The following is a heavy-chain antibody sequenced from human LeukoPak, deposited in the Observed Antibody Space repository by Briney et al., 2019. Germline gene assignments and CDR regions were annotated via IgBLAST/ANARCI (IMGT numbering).Heavy chain of an antibody. Sequence: SETLSLTCAVSGGSISSGGYSWSWIRQPPGKGLEWIGYIYHSGSTYYNPSLKSRVTISVDRSKNQFSLKLSSVTAADTAVYYCARAEVTAVYLQHWGQGTLVTVSS. J-gene: IGHJ1*01. CDR1: GGSISSGGYS. CDR2: IYHSGST. CDR3: ARAEVTAVYLQH. V-gene: IGHV4-30-2*01. D-gene: IGHD2-21*02.